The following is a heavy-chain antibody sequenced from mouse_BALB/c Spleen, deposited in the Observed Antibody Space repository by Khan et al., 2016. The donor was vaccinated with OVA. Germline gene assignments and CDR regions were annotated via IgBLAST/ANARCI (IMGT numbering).Heavy chain of an antibody. CDR1: GFTFSNFG. CDR2: ISSGSSTI. CDR3: AREYYVNFDY. Sequence: EVELVESGGGLVQPGGSRKLSCAASGFTFSNFGMHWVRQAPEKGLEWVAFISSGSSTIYYADTVKGRFTISRDNPKNTLFLQMTSLSSEDTAMYYCAREYYVNFDYWGQGTTLTVSS. J-gene: IGHJ2*01. V-gene: IGHV5-17*02. D-gene: IGHD1-1*01.